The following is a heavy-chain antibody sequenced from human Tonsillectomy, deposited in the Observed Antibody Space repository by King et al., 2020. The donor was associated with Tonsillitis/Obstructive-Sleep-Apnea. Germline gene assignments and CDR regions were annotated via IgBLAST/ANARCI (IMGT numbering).Heavy chain of an antibody. D-gene: IGHD3-22*01. CDR3: ARDSRSYYNDTSGYYPFEY. CDR1: GYTFTTYG. Sequence: QLVQSGAEVKKPGASVQVSCKASGYTFTTYGISWVRQAPGQGLEWMGWISAYNGDTNYAQKLQDRVTMTTDTSTSTAYMAVRSLRSDDTAVYYCARDSRSYYNDTSGYYPFEYWGQGTLVTVSS. J-gene: IGHJ4*02. CDR2: ISAYNGDT. V-gene: IGHV1-18*01.